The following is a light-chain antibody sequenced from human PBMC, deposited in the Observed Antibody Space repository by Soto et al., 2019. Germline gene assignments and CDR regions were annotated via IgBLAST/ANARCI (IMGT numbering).Light chain of an antibody. CDR1: QSVSSNY. CDR2: DVS. V-gene: IGKV3-20*01. J-gene: IGKJ4*01. Sequence: EIVLTHSPGTLSLSPGEGAALSCLASQSVSSNYLAWYQQKPGQAPRLLIYDVSNRATGIPDRFSGSGSGTDFTLTISRLEPEDFAVYNCQQYGSSPLTFGGGTKVDIK. CDR3: QQYGSSPLT.